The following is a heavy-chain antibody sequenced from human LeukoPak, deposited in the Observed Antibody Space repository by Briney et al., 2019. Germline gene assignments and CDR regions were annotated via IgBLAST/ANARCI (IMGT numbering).Heavy chain of an antibody. CDR3: ARDYDSSGWGFDF. CDR2: ISWNGGNT. D-gene: IGHD3-22*01. CDR1: GFTFTDYG. V-gene: IGHV3-20*04. J-gene: IGHJ4*02. Sequence: GGSLRLSCAASGFTFTDYGMSWVRQAPGKGLEWVSGISWNGGNTGYADSVKGRFTISRDNAKNFLYLQMNSLRAEDTAFYYCARDYDSSGWGFDFWGQGTLVTVSS.